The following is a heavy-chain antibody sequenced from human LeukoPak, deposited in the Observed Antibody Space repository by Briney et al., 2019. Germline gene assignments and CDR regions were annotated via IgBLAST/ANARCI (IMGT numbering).Heavy chain of an antibody. CDR1: GYSFTSFG. V-gene: IGHV1-18*01. CDR3: VVGGYSYFDY. Sequence: ASVKVSCKASGYSFTSFGISWVRQAPGQGLEWMGWISAYNGNTRSAQKFQGRVTMTTDTSTSTAYMELRSLRSDDTAVYYCVVGGYSYFDYWGQGTLVTVSS. CDR2: ISAYNGNT. J-gene: IGHJ4*02. D-gene: IGHD3-22*01.